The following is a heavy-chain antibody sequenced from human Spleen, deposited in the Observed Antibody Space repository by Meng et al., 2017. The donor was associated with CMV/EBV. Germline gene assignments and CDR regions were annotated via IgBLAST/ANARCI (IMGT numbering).Heavy chain of an antibody. CDR1: GESFSGYY. D-gene: IGHD2-15*01. CDR2: INHSGST. CDR3: AREDCSGGSCSYFDY. V-gene: IGHV4-34*02. Sequence: VQLKHGGAGLLKPSETLSLTCAVYGESFSGYYWSWIRQPPGKGLQWIGEINHSGSTNYNPSLKSRVTISVDTSKNQFSLKLSSVTAADTAVYYCAREDCSGGSCSYFDYWGRGTLVTVSS. J-gene: IGHJ4*02.